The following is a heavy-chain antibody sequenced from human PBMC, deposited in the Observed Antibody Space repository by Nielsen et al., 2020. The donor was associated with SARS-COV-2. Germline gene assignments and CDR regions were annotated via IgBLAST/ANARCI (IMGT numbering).Heavy chain of an antibody. J-gene: IGHJ4*02. D-gene: IGHD1-26*01. V-gene: IGHV3-9*01. CDR3: AKDNYLGAFDY. CDR2: TSWNSGSI. Sequence: GGSLRLSCAASGFTFDDYAMHWVRQAPGKGLEWVSGTSWNSGSIGYADSVKGRFTISRDNAKNSLYLQMNSLRAEDTALYYCAKDNYLGAFDYWGQGTLVTVSS. CDR1: GFTFDDYA.